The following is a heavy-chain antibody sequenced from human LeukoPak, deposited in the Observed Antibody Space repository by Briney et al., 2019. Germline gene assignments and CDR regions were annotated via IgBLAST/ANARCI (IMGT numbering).Heavy chain of an antibody. V-gene: IGHV1-8*01. D-gene: IGHD5-12*01. CDR3: ARGLHSGYDPDYYYYMDV. CDR2: MNPNSGNT. J-gene: IGHJ6*03. Sequence: ASVKVSCKASGYTFTSYDINWVRQAPGQGLEWMGWMNPNSGNTGYAQKFQGRVTMTRNTSISTAYMELSSLRSEDTAVYYCARGLHSGYDPDYYYYMDVWGKGTTVTVSS. CDR1: GYTFTSYD.